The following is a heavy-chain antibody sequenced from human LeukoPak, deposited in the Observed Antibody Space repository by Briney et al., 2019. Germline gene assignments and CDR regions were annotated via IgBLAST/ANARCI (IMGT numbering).Heavy chain of an antibody. CDR1: GYNFAIYG. D-gene: IGHD4-17*01. CDR3: ARAGATVTTNFDN. CDR2: ISAENGNT. J-gene: IGHJ4*02. V-gene: IGHV1-18*01. Sequence: GASVKVSCKASGYNFAIYGISWVRQAPGQGLERMGWISAENGNTNYAQKFQGRVTMTADTFTSTAYLDLRSLRSDDTAVYYCARAGATVTTNFDNWGQGTLVTVSS.